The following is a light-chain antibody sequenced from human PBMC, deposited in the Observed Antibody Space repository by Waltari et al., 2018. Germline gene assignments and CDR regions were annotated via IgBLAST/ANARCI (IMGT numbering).Light chain of an antibody. V-gene: IGKV1-12*01. J-gene: IGKJ4*01. Sequence: DIQMTQYPSSVSASVGDRVTITCRASQGISSRLAWYQQKPGIAPKHLIYAASSLQSGVPSRFSGSGSRTEFALSISSRQPEDFATDYCQQSNSVPLTLGRGTKVEIK. CDR2: AAS. CDR3: QQSNSVPLT. CDR1: QGISSR.